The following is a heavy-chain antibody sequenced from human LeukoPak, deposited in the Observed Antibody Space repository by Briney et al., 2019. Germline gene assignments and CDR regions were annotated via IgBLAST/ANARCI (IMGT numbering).Heavy chain of an antibody. D-gene: IGHD6-19*01. CDR3: ARSSSGWDFLDSFDP. J-gene: IGHJ5*02. Sequence: LVTLSLTCTVTGGSISSYYWSWLRQSPGKGPEWIGYIYHSGNTNYNPSLKSRLTISVARSKNQISLKLTSVTAADTAMYYCARSSSGWDFLDSFDPWGQGTLVTVSS. CDR1: GGSISSYY. V-gene: IGHV4-59*08. CDR2: IYHSGNT.